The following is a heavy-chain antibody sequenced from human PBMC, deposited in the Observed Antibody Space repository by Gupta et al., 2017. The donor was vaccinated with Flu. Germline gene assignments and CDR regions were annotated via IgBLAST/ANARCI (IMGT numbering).Heavy chain of an antibody. CDR2: IDGSSDST. CDR1: GSPFSSFV. D-gene: IGHD2-2*01. J-gene: IGHJ4*02. Sequence: EVQLLESGGDLVRPGGSLRLSCAGSGSPFSSFVMVWFRQAPGKGLEWISAIDGSSDSTYYADSVKGRFAIFRDNSKNTLYLQMNSLSTEDTAVYYCAKGSRGGQPYYFDYWGQGTLVTVSS. CDR3: AKGSRGGQPYYFDY. V-gene: IGHV3-23*01.